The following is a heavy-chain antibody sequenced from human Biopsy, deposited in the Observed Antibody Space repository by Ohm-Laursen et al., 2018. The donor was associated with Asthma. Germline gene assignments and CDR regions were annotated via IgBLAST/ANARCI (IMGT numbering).Heavy chain of an antibody. J-gene: IGHJ4*02. D-gene: IGHD2-2*01. CDR3: ARKAGSCISRTCYSLDF. CDR1: GGTFNTYV. CDR2: TNPVFGTT. Sequence: SVKVSCKPLGGTFNTYVISWVRQAPGQGLEWMGGTNPVFGTTTYPQKFQDRVTITADDSTSTVYMELSSLRSEDTAVYYCARKAGSCISRTCYSLDFWGQGTLVTVSS. V-gene: IGHV1-69*13.